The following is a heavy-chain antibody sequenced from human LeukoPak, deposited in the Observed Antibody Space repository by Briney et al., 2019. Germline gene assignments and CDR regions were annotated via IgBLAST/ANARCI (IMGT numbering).Heavy chain of an antibody. J-gene: IGHJ6*02. CDR1: GYTFPSYG. CDR3: AREMGYYDSSAHYYYAMDV. V-gene: IGHV1-18*01. CDR2: ISAYNGNT. D-gene: IGHD3-22*01. Sequence: ASVKVSCKASGYTFPSYGISWVRQARGQGLEWMGWISAYNGNTKYEQKVQGGVNMTTDTSTSTAYMELRSLRSDDTAVYYCAREMGYYDSSAHYYYAMDVWGQGTTVTVSS.